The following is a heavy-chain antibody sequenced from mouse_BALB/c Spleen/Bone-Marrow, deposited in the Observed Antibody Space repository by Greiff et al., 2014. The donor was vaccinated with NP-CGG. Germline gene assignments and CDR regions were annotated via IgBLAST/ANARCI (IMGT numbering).Heavy chain of an antibody. CDR1: GFNIKDTY. CDR2: IDPANGNT. J-gene: IGHJ3*01. D-gene: IGHD1-1*01. CDR3: APYYYGSSLFAY. Sequence: EVQRVESGAELVKPGASVKLSCTASGFNIKDTYMHWVKQRPGQGLEWIGRIDPANGNTKYDPKFQGKATITADTSSNTAYLQLSSLTSEDTAVYYCAPYYYGSSLFAYWGQGTLVTVSA. V-gene: IGHV14-3*02.